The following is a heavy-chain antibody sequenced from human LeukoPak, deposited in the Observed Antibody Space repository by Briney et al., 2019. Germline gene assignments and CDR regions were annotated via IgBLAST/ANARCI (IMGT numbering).Heavy chain of an antibody. CDR3: ARGDTGMVEYYYYMDV. Sequence: ASVKVSCKASGYTFTSFGISWVRQAPGQGLEWMGWISAYNGNTNYAQKLQGRVTMTTDTSTSTAYMELRSLRSEDTAVYYCARGDTGMVEYYYYMDVWGKGTTVTISS. J-gene: IGHJ6*03. CDR2: ISAYNGNT. D-gene: IGHD5-18*01. CDR1: GYTFTSFG. V-gene: IGHV1-18*01.